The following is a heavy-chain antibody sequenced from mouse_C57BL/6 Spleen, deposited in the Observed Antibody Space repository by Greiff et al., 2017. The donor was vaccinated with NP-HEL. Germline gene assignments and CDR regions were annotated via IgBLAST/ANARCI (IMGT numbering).Heavy chain of an antibody. V-gene: IGHV10-1*01. J-gene: IGHJ1*03. CDR3: VRHSTDWYFDV. CDR2: IRSKSNNYAT. D-gene: IGHD1-1*01. CDR1: GFSFNTYA. Sequence: EVQGVESGGGLVQPKGSLKLSCAASGFSFNTYAMNWVRQAPGKGLEWVARIRSKSNNYATYYADSVKDRFTISRDDSESMLYLQMNNLKTEDTAMYYCVRHSTDWYFDVWGTGTTVTVSS.